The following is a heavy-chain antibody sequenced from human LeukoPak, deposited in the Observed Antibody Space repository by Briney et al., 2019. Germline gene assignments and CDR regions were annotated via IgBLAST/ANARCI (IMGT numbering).Heavy chain of an antibody. CDR1: GGTFSSYA. J-gene: IGHJ3*02. Sequence: SVKVSCKASGGTFSSYAISWVRQAPGQGLEWMGRIIPIFGTANYAQKFQGRVTITTDESTSTAYMELSSLRSEDTAVYYCAREDCSSTSCYYDFWSDGTNAFDIWGQGTMVTVSS. D-gene: IGHD2-2*01. V-gene: IGHV1-69*05. CDR3: AREDCSSTSCYYDFWSDGTNAFDI. CDR2: IIPIFGTA.